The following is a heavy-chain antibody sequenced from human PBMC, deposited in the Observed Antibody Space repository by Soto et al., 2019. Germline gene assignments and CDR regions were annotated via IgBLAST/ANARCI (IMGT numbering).Heavy chain of an antibody. CDR2: INAGNGNT. CDR1: GYTFTSYA. D-gene: IGHD2-2*01. J-gene: IGHJ5*02. Sequence: ASVKVSCKASGYTFTSYAMHWVRQAPGQRLEWMGWINAGNGNTKYSQKFQGRVTITRDTSASTAYMELSSLRSEDTAVYYCARAPGGYYCSSTSRYINWFDPWGQGTLVTVSS. CDR3: ARAPGGYYCSSTSRYINWFDP. V-gene: IGHV1-3*01.